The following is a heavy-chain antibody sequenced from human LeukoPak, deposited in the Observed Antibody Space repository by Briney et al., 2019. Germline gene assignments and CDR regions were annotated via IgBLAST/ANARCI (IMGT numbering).Heavy chain of an antibody. CDR1: GFTFSSYA. V-gene: IGHV3-11*05. J-gene: IGHJ3*02. CDR3: AREAGGGYYDSSGYYLHGAFDI. CDR2: ISSSSSYT. Sequence: PGGSLRLSCAASGFTFSSYAMSWVRQAPGKGLEWVSYISSSSSYTNYADSVKGRFTISRDNAKNSLYLQMNSLRAEDTAVYYCAREAGGGYYDSSGYYLHGAFDIWGQGTMVTVSS. D-gene: IGHD3-22*01.